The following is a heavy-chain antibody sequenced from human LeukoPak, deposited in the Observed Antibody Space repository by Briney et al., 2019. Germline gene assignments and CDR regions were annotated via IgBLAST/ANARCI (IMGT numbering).Heavy chain of an antibody. CDR1: GLTFDDYA. CDR2: ISWNSETI. J-gene: IGHJ5*02. D-gene: IGHD4-17*01. V-gene: IGHV3-9*01. Sequence: GGSLRLSCAASGLTFDDYAMYWVGKAQGRGLEWVSGISWNSETIDYADSVKGRFTISRDNAKNFLYLQMNSLRPEDTALYYCVKEARSDGDYFDPWGQGTLVTVSS. CDR3: VKEARSDGDYFDP.